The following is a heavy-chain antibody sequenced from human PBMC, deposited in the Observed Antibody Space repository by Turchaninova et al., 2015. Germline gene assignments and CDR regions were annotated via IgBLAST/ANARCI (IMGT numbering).Heavy chain of an antibody. D-gene: IGHD3-10*02. J-gene: IGHJ3*02. Sequence: QLQLQESGPGLVKPSETLSLICTVSGVSISRRRSYWGWIRQPPGKGLGWIGGIFSRVTHYPNPSLKSRAXISXXXSKXQVSLXXSSXXXADTAVYXXARPWPRDVPALDAXXMWGRXTVVTVSS. V-gene: IGHV4-39*01. CDR3: ARPWPRDVPALDAXXM. CDR1: GVSISRRRSY. CDR2: IFSRVTH.